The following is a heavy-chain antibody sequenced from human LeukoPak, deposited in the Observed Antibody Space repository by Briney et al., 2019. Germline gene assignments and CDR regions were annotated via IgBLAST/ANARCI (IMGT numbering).Heavy chain of an antibody. CDR2: IYYSGST. Sequence: SETLSLTCTASGGSISGYYWGWIRQPPGKGLEYIGYIYYSGSTNYNPSLKSRVTISVDTSKNQFSLILSSVTAADTAVYYCARFSGYGDYANWGQGTLVTASS. CDR3: ARFSGYGDYAN. J-gene: IGHJ4*02. CDR1: GGSISGYY. V-gene: IGHV4-59*01. D-gene: IGHD4-17*01.